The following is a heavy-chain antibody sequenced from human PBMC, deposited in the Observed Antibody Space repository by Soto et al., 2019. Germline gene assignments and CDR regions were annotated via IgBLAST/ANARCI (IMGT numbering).Heavy chain of an antibody. CDR2: IIPIFGTA. D-gene: IGHD3-22*01. Sequence: QVQLVQSGAEVKKPGSSVKVSCKASGGTFSSYAISWVRQAPGQGLEWMGGIIPIFGTANYAQKFQGRVTITADKSTSTAYMELSSMRSEDTAVYYCAMPLRLDDSRGLDIWGQGKMVTVSS. V-gene: IGHV1-69*06. CDR3: AMPLRLDDSRGLDI. CDR1: GGTFSSYA. J-gene: IGHJ3*02.